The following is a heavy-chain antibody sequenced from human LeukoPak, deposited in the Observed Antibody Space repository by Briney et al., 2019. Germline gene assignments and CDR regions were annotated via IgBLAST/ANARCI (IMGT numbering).Heavy chain of an antibody. V-gene: IGHV1-2*02. CDR1: GYTFTGYY. D-gene: IGHD1-26*01. J-gene: IGHJ5*02. CDR3: ARSPLYSGSRLDP. CDR2: INPNSGGT. Sequence: ASVKVSCKASGYTFTGYYMHWLRQAPGQGLEWMGWINPNSGGTNYAQKFQGRVTMTRDTSISTAYMELSRLRSDDTAVYYCARSPLYSGSRLDPWGQGTLVTVSS.